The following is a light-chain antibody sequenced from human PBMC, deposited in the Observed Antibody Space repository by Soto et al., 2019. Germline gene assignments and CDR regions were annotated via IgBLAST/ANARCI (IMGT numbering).Light chain of an antibody. CDR2: EVS. J-gene: IGLJ7*01. Sequence: QSALTQPASVSGSPGQSITISCSGTSSDVGTYNYVSWYQQHPGKAPKLVIYEVSNRPSGVSNRFSGSKSGNTASLTISGLQAEDEADYYCGSYTSTSTLVVFGGGTQLTVL. V-gene: IGLV2-14*01. CDR1: SSDVGTYNY. CDR3: GSYTSTSTLVV.